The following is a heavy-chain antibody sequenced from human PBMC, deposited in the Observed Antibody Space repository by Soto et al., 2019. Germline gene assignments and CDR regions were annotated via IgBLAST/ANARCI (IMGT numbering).Heavy chain of an antibody. CDR3: ARDKGGEFLKGSGMDV. CDR1: GDSITAYY. Sequence: QMQLQESGPGLVKPSETLSLICSVSGDSITAYYLSWLRQSPGKELEWIGYIYHNGETNYNPSLKSRVTISADTSTTQFSLRLSSVTAADTVVYYCARDKGGEFLKGSGMDVWGQGTTVIVSS. D-gene: IGHD3-10*01. J-gene: IGHJ6*02. V-gene: IGHV4-59*01. CDR2: IYHNGET.